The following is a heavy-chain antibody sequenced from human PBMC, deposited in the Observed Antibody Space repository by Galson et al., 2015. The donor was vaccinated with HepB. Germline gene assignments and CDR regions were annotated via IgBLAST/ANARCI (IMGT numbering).Heavy chain of an antibody. CDR1: GFTFSGYW. CDR2: INSDGGYK. V-gene: IGHV3-74*01. J-gene: IGHJ5*02. D-gene: IGHD2-2*01. CDR3: ARAYAASYWFDP. Sequence: SLRLSCAVSGFTFSGYWMHWVRQAPGKGLVWVSRINSDGGYKSYADSVKGRFTISRDNANNMLYLQMNSLRAEDTATYYCARAYAASYWFDPWGQGTLVTVSS.